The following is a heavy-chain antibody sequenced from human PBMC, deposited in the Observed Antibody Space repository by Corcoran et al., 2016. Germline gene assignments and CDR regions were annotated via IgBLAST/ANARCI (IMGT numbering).Heavy chain of an antibody. CDR2: ISAYNGNT. D-gene: IGHD4-17*01. J-gene: IGHJ6*02. CDR3: AREVYGDYDYYGMDV. V-gene: IGHV1-18*01. Sequence: QVQLVQSGAEVKKPGASVKVSCKASGYTFTSYGISWVRQAPGQGLEWMGWISAYNGNTNYAQKLQGRVTMTTDTSTSTAYMELRSLRSDDTAVEYGAREVYGDYDYYGMDVWGQGTTVTVSS. CDR1: GYTFTSYG.